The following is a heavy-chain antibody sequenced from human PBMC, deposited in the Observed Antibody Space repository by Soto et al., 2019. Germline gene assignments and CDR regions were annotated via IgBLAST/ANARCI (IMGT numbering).Heavy chain of an antibody. CDR1: GYSFTSYW. V-gene: IGHV5-10-1*01. D-gene: IGHD6-6*01. CDR3: ARNGGYSSSSGYYYYGMDV. Sequence: PGESLKISCKGSGYSFTSYWISWVRQMPGKGLEWMGRIDPSDSYTNYSPSFQGHVTISADKSISTAYLQWSSLKASDTAMYYCARNGGYSSSSGYYYYGMDVWGQGTTVTVSS. J-gene: IGHJ6*02. CDR2: IDPSDSYT.